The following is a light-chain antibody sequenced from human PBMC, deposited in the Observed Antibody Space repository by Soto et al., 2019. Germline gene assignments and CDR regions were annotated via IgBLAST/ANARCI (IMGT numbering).Light chain of an antibody. CDR1: GSDVGNYNL. J-gene: IGLJ3*02. CDR2: EVN. V-gene: IGLV2-23*02. CDR3: CSYAGSSIWV. Sequence: QSALTQPASVSGSLGQSITISCSGSGSDVGNYNLVSWYQQQPGKAPKLIIDEVNKAPSGVSNRFSGSKSGNTASLTIAGLQPDDESHYYCCSYAGSSIWVFGGGTKLAVL.